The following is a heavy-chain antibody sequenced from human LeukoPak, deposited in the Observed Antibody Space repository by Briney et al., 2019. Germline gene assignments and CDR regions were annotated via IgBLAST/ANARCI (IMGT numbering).Heavy chain of an antibody. J-gene: IGHJ1*01. CDR1: GGSISSCY. Sequence: SETLSLTCTVSGGSISSCYWSWIRQPPGKGLEWIGYIYYSGSTNYNPSLKSRVTISVDTSKNQFSLKLSSVTAADTAVYYCARHGGEYYDSSGYSQHWGQGTLVTVSS. V-gene: IGHV4-59*08. CDR2: IYYSGST. CDR3: ARHGGEYYDSSGYSQH. D-gene: IGHD3-22*01.